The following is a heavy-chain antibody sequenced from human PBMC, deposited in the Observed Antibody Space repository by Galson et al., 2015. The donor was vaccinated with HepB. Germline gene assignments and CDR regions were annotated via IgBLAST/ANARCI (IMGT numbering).Heavy chain of an antibody. D-gene: IGHD2-2*02. CDR2: INAGNGNT. Sequence: SVKVSCKASGYTFTSYAMHWVRQAPGQRLEWMGWINAGNGNTKYSQKFQGRVTITRDTSASTAYMELSSLRSEDTAVYYCARGDCSSTSCYTPFYYYMDVWGKGTTVTVSS. J-gene: IGHJ6*03. CDR3: ARGDCSSTSCYTPFYYYMDV. V-gene: IGHV1-3*01. CDR1: GYTFTSYA.